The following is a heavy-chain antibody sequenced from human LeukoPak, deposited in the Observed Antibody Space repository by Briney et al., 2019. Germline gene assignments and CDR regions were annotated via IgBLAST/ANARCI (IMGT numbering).Heavy chain of an antibody. CDR1: GGSVSSGGYY. V-gene: IGHV4-31*03. Sequence: PSETLSLTCTFSGGSVSSGGYYWSWIRQHPGKGLEWIGYIYYSGSTYYNPSLKSRVTISVDTSKNQFSLKLSSVTAADTAVYYCARVVVTYFDYWGQGTLVTVSS. CDR2: IYYSGST. D-gene: IGHD2-21*02. CDR3: ARVVVTYFDY. J-gene: IGHJ4*02.